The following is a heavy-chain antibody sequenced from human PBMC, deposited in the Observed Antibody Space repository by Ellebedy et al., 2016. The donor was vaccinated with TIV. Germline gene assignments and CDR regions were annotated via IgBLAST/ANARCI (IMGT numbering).Heavy chain of an antibody. V-gene: IGHV3-23*01. CDR1: GFTFSIYA. J-gene: IGHJ4*02. CDR3: ARDPPDY. CDR2: VSGSGGSI. Sequence: GESLKISXAASGFTFSIYAMTWVRQAPGKGLEWVSAVSGSGGSIYYADSVKGRFTISRDNSKNTLYLQMNSLRAEDTAVYYCARDPPDYWGQGTLVTVSS.